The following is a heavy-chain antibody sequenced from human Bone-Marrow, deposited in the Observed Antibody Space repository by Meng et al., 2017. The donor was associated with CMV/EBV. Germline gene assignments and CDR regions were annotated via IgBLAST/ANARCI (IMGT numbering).Heavy chain of an antibody. CDR2: INPNSGGT. J-gene: IGHJ4*02. D-gene: IGHD2-2*01. Sequence: ASVKVSCKASGYTFTGYYMHWVRQAPGQGLEWMGWINPNSGGTKYAQKFQGRVTMTRDTSIITAYMELSRLRYDDTAIYYCARAYCRSSTCSLPSDYWGQGTLVTVSS. V-gene: IGHV1-2*02. CDR1: GYTFTGYY. CDR3: ARAYCRSSTCSLPSDY.